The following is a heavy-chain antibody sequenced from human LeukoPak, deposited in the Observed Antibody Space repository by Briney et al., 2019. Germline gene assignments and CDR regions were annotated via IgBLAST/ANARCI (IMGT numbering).Heavy chain of an antibody. V-gene: IGHV1-18*01. CDR3: ARDKGFYCGGDCYYYFDY. D-gene: IGHD2-21*02. CDR2: ISAYNGNT. J-gene: IGHJ4*02. Sequence: ASVKVSCKASGYTFTSYGISWVRQAPGQGLEWMGWISAYNGNTNYAQKLQGRVTMTTDTSTSTAYMELRSLRSDDTAVYYCARDKGFYCGGDCYYYFDYWGQGTLVTVSS. CDR1: GYTFTSYG.